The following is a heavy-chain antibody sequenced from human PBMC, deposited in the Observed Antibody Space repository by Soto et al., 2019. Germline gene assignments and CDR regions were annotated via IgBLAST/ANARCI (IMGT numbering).Heavy chain of an antibody. D-gene: IGHD2-15*01. CDR1: GASIKTYY. CDR3: AKGHCSDGACYSSRFDP. Sequence: QVQLQESGPGLVKPSETLSLSCAVSGASIKTYYWNWIRQSPGKGLEWIGYIYYPGNTNYNPSLKSRVTMTLDTSKNPVSLKVTSVTAADTAVYYCAKGHCSDGACYSSRFDPWGQGTPVTVSA. V-gene: IGHV4-59*12. CDR2: IYYPGNT. J-gene: IGHJ5*02.